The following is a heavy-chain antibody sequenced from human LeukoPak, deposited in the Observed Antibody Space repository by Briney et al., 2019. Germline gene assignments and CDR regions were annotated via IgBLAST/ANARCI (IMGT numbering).Heavy chain of an antibody. CDR1: GYTFTSYW. CDR3: ARRGRSSSNFDF. Sequence: GESLRISFKGSGYTFTSYWITWVRQMPGKGLEWMGMIDPTDSYTNYSPSFQGHVTISTDKSISTAYLQWSSLKASDTAIYYCARRGRSSSNFDFWGQGTLVTVSS. CDR2: IDPTDSYT. V-gene: IGHV5-10-1*01. D-gene: IGHD6-6*01. J-gene: IGHJ4*02.